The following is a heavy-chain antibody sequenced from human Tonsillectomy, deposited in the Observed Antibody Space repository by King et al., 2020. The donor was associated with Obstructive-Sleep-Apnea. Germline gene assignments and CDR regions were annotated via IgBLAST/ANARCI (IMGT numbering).Heavy chain of an antibody. CDR2: IGCSVTYI. J-gene: IGHJ4*02. V-gene: IGHV3-21*01. Sequence: QLVQSGGGLVTPGGSLRLSFAASRFTFSGYTMNWVRQAPGKGLEWGSSIGCSVTYIYYADSVKGRVTISRDNAKNSLYLLMNSLRPEDTAVYYCARDLGNYPAFDYWGLGTLVTVSS. CDR1: RFTFSGYT. CDR3: ARDLGNYPAFDY. D-gene: IGHD1-7*01.